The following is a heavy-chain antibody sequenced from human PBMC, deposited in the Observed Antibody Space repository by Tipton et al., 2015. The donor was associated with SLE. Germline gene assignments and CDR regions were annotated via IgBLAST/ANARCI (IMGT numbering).Heavy chain of an antibody. D-gene: IGHD5-12*01. J-gene: IGHJ4*02. CDR3: ASSGTRWKYAY. CDR1: GGSISSYY. CDR2: IYYSGST. V-gene: IGHV4-59*01. Sequence: TLSLTCTVSGGSISSYYWSWIRQPPGKGLEWIGYIYYSGSTNYNPSLKSRVTISVDTSKNQFSLNLSSVTAADTAVYYCASSGTRWKYAYWGQGTLVTVSS.